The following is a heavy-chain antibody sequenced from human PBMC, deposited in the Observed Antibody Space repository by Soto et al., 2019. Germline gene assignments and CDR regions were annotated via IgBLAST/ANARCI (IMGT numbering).Heavy chain of an antibody. D-gene: IGHD2-15*01. J-gene: IGHJ4*02. Sequence: EVQLVESGGGLVKPGGSLRLSCAASGFSLSSYNMNWVRQAPGKGLEWVSSISSLSTYTNYADSVKGRFTISRDNDKNSLYLQMDSLRVEDTAVYYCARDPPLSSIVVVGVDDFWGQGTLVTVSS. V-gene: IGHV3-21*02. CDR1: GFSLSSYN. CDR2: ISSLSTYT. CDR3: ARDPPLSSIVVVGVDDF.